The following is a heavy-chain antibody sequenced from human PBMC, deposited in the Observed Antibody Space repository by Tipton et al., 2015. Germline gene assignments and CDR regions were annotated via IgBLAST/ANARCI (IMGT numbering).Heavy chain of an antibody. V-gene: IGHV4-4*02. CDR1: GGSISTTTW. CDR2: IYHTGYT. Sequence: TLSLTCVVSGGSISTTTWWSWVRQPPGKGLEWIGEIYHTGYTNYNPSLKSRVTISIDKSSNQFSLNLTSVTAADTAVYYCAREQWLDAFDIWGRGTMVTVSS. D-gene: IGHD3-22*01. J-gene: IGHJ3*02. CDR3: AREQWLDAFDI.